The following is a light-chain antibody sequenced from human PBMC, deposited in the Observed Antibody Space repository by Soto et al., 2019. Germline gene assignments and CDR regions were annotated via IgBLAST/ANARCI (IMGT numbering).Light chain of an antibody. CDR2: DVN. Sequence: QSVLTQPASVSGSPGQSIAISCTGTSSDVGGYDYVSWYQQLPGKAPKLMIYDVNNRPSGASNRFSGSKSGNTASLTISGLQAEDEADYYCRSYTSSSTHVFGTGTKVTDL. V-gene: IGLV2-14*03. J-gene: IGLJ1*01. CDR1: SSDVGGYDY. CDR3: RSYTSSSTHV.